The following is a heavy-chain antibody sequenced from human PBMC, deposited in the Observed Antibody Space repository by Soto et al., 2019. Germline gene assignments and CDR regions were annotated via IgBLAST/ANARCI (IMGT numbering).Heavy chain of an antibody. CDR3: ARDSGYSETSWFDP. J-gene: IGHJ5*02. D-gene: IGHD3-22*01. CDR2: IYYSGST. CDR1: GGSISSYY. Sequence: ETLSLTCTVSGGSISSYYWSWIRQPPGKGLEWIGYIYYSGSTNYNPSLKSRVIISVDTSKNQFSLKLSSVTAADTAVYYCARDSGYSETSWFDPWGQGTLVTVSS. V-gene: IGHV4-59*01.